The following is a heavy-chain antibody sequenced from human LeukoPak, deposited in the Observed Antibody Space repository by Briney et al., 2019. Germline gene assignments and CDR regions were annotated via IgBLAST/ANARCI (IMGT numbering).Heavy chain of an antibody. CDR2: IRSKAYGGTT. CDR3: TRAYCGGDCYLYYYYYYYMDV. CDR1: GFTFSSYW. J-gene: IGHJ6*03. V-gene: IGHV3-49*04. D-gene: IGHD2-21*01. Sequence: PGGSLRLSCAVSGFTFSSYWMSWVRQAPGEGLEWVGFIRSKAYGGTTEYAASVKGRFTISRDDSRSIAYLQMNSLKTEDTAVYYCTRAYCGGDCYLYYYYYYYMDVWGKGTTVTVSS.